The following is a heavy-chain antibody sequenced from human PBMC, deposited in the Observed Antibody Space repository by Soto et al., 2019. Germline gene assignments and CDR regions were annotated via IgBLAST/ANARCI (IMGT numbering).Heavy chain of an antibody. CDR1: GGSISSGDYY. V-gene: IGHV4-30-4*01. J-gene: IGHJ4*02. Sequence: PSETLSLTCTVSGGSISSGDYYWSWIRQPPGKGLEWIGYIYYSGSTKSNPSLKSRVTISVDTSKNQFSLKLSSVTAADTAIYYCARHATDSGDYYFDYWGQGTLVTVSS. CDR2: IYYSGST. CDR3: ARHATDSGDYYFDY. D-gene: IGHD4-17*01.